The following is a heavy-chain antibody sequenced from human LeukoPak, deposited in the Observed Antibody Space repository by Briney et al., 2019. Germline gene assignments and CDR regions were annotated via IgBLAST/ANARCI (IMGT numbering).Heavy chain of an antibody. V-gene: IGHV3-48*01. CDR2: INVVNGAI. CDR1: GFTLRYYQ. Sequence: GGSLRLSCATSGFTLRYYQMNWVRQAPGKGLEWVSYINVVNGAIYYADSVKGRFTISGDIATDSVYLQMNSLRAEDTALYYCVRDGNRGYDMDVWGQGTAVTVSS. D-gene: IGHD3-10*01. CDR3: VRDGNRGYDMDV. J-gene: IGHJ6*02.